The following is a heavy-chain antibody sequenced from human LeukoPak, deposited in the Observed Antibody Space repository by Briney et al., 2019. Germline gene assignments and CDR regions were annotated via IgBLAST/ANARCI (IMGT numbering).Heavy chain of an antibody. CDR2: ITSSSTYI. J-gene: IGHJ4*02. CDR3: ARVECSSTGCYFGY. CDR1: KFTFSSYS. V-gene: IGHV3-21*01. Sequence: GGSLRLSCAASKFTFSSYSMNWVRQAPGKGLEWVSSITSSSTYIYYADSVKGRFTISRDNAKNSLYLQMNSLRAEDTAVYYCARVECSSTGCYFGYWGQGTLVTVSS. D-gene: IGHD2-2*01.